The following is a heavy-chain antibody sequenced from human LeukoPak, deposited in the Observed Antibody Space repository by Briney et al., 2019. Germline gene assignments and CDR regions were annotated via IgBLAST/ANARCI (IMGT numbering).Heavy chain of an antibody. CDR2: IKQDGSEK. Sequence: GGSLRLSCAASGFTFSSYWMSWVRQAPGKGLEWVANIKQDGSEKYYVDSVKGRFTISRDNAKNSLYLQMNSLRAEDTAVYYCARRYCSGGSCYGDAFDIWGQGTMVTVSS. D-gene: IGHD2-15*01. J-gene: IGHJ3*02. V-gene: IGHV3-7*01. CDR3: ARRYCSGGSCYGDAFDI. CDR1: GFTFSSYW.